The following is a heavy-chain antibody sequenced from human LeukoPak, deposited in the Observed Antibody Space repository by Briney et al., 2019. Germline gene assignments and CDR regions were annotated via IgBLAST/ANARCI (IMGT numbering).Heavy chain of an antibody. V-gene: IGHV4-4*07. Sequence: SETLSLTCYVSGGSMRAFFWSWIRQPAGKGLEWVGRVYSTGSTNYNPSLKSRVTMSIDTSQNHFSLNLASVTAADTAVYYCARDRSDFWSGYYTNVFDYWGQGTLVTVSS. J-gene: IGHJ4*02. CDR3: ARDRSDFWSGYYTNVFDY. CDR2: VYSTGST. D-gene: IGHD3-3*01. CDR1: GGSMRAFF.